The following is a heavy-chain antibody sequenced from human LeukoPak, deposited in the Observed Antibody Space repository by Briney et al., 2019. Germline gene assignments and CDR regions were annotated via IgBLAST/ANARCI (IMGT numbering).Heavy chain of an antibody. Sequence: GGSLRLSCAASGFTFSSYAMSWVRQAPGKGLECISGFSGSGGSTYYADSVKGRFTISRDNSKNTLYLQMNSLRAEDTAVYYCAKDQRNYYYDSSGYDYWGQGTLVTVSS. D-gene: IGHD3-22*01. CDR3: AKDQRNYYYDSSGYDY. J-gene: IGHJ4*02. CDR2: FSGSGGST. CDR1: GFTFSSYA. V-gene: IGHV3-23*01.